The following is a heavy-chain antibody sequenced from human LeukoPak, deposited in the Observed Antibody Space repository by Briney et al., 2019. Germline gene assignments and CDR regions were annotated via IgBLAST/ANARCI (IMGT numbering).Heavy chain of an antibody. CDR1: SGSISSGGYY. Sequence: SETLSLTCTVSSGSISSGGYYWSWIRQHPGKGLEWIGYIYYSGNTYYNPSLKSRVTISVDTSKNQFSLNLSSVTAADTAVYYCARSISTAGYCSGDSCYFWFDPWGQGTLVTVSS. CDR3: ARSISTAGYCSGDSCYFWFDP. V-gene: IGHV4-31*03. CDR2: IYYSGNT. D-gene: IGHD2-15*01. J-gene: IGHJ5*02.